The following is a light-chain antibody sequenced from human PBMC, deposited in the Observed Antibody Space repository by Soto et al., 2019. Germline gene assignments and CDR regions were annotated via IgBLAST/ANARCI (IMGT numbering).Light chain of an antibody. J-gene: IGKJ5*01. Sequence: DIQLSQSPSFLSASVGDRVTITCRASQAIRNFLAWYQRKPGKAPNLLISTTSILHSDVPSRFSGSGSGTEFTLTINSLQPEDFAIYYCQQFYGFPITFCQGTRLEMK. V-gene: IGKV1-9*01. CDR2: TTS. CDR1: QAIRNF. CDR3: QQFYGFPIT.